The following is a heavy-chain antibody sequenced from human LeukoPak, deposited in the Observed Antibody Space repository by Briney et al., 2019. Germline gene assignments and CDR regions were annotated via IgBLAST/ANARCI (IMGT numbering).Heavy chain of an antibody. V-gene: IGHV4-59*08. CDR2: MFYSGTT. J-gene: IGHJ4*02. Sequence: TETLSLTCTVSGGSISGYYCSWIRQAPGKGLEWIAYMFYSGTTKYSPSLKSRVTISIDKSKNQFSLKLTSVTAADTAVYYCARHILTSGSVEWGQGTLVTVSS. CDR3: ARHILTSGSVE. CDR1: GGSISGYY. D-gene: IGHD3-9*01.